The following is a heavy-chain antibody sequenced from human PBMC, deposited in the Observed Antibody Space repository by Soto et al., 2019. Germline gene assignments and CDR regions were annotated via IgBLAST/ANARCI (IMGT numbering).Heavy chain of an antibody. V-gene: IGHV1-8*01. CDR3: AKVSRKGSAIDLDY. CDR1: GYTFSNYD. D-gene: IGHD3-10*01. CDR2: VNPNNGDT. Sequence: QVQLVQSGAELKKPGASVKVSCKASGYTFSNYDMNWVRQATGQGPEWIGWVNPNNGDTGYAQKFQGRVTXTTDISTTPAYMELTSLRSEDTAIYYCAKVSRKGSAIDLDYWGQGTLITVSS. J-gene: IGHJ4*02.